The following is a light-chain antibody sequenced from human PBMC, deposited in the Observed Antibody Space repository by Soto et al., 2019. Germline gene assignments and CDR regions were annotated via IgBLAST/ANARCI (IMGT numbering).Light chain of an antibody. V-gene: IGLV3-21*04. Sequence: SYELTQPPSVSVAPGKTARITCGGNNIGSEALHWYQQKPGQAPVLVIQYDRDRPSGIPARIYGSNSGSMATLTISRVEAGDEADYYCQVWYGSSDRQVFGGGTKLTVL. J-gene: IGLJ3*02. CDR1: NIGSEA. CDR3: QVWYGSSDRQV. CDR2: YDR.